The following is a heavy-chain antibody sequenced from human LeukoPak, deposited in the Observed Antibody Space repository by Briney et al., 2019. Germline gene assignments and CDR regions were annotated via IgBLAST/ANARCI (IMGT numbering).Heavy chain of an antibody. D-gene: IGHD3-9*01. Sequence: PGRSLRLSCAASGFTFSSYGMHWVRQAPGKGLEWVAVIWYDGSNKYYADSVKGRFTISRDNSKNTLYLQMNSLRAEDTAVYYCAKGGDILTGYYLDYWGQGTLVTVSS. V-gene: IGHV3-33*06. CDR2: IWYDGSNK. CDR1: GFTFSSYG. CDR3: AKGGDILTGYYLDY. J-gene: IGHJ4*02.